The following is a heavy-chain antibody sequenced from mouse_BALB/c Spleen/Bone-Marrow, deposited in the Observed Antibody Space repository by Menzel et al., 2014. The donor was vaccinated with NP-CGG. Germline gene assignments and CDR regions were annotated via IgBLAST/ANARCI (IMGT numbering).Heavy chain of an antibody. CDR1: GFNIKDTY. D-gene: IGHD2-14*01. Sequence: EVQLVESGAELVKPGASVKLSCTASGFNIKDTYMHWVTQRPEQGLEWIGRIDPANGYPKFDPKFQGKATKTADTSYNTAYLQLSSLTSEDTDVYYCARLGYRYGYWFFDVWGAGTTVTVSS. V-gene: IGHV14-3*02. CDR2: IDPANGYP. CDR3: ARLGYRYGYWFFDV. J-gene: IGHJ1*01.